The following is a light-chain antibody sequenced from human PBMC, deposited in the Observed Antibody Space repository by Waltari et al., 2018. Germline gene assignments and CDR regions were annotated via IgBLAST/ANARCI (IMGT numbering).Light chain of an antibody. V-gene: IGKV1-33*01. CDR3: QQYDT. Sequence: DIQMTLSPSSLSASVGDRVTITCQASQDSRNHLNWYQQKPGGAPKLLIYDATTLDTGVPSRFTGSGSGTHFTFTINSLQPEDFATYYCQQYDTFGPGTTVDFK. CDR2: DAT. CDR1: QDSRNH. J-gene: IGKJ3*01.